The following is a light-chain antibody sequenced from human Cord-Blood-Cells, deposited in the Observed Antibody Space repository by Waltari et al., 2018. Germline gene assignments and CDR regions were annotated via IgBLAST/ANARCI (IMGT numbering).Light chain of an antibody. CDR3: QQSYSTPPT. CDR1: QSLSSY. CDR2: AAS. V-gene: IGKV1-39*01. J-gene: IGKJ4*01. Sequence: IQMAQSPSSLPASVGDRVTITCRASQSLSSYLNWYQQKPGKAPKLLIYAASSLQSGVPSRFSGSGSGTDFTLTISSLQPEDFATYYCQQSYSTPPTFGGGTKVEIK.